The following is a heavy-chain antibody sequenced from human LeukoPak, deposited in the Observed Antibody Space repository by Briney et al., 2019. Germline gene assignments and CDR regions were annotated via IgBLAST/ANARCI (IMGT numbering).Heavy chain of an antibody. Sequence: SETLSLTCAVSGYSLSSGYYCGWLRQPPGKGLEWTGNIYHSGSTYYNPSLKSRFTISVDTSKNQFSLKLSSVTAADTAVYYCARGDDYDYFDYWGQGTLVTVSS. CDR1: GYSLSSGYY. CDR2: IYHSGST. V-gene: IGHV4-38-2*01. D-gene: IGHD4/OR15-4a*01. CDR3: ARGDDYDYFDY. J-gene: IGHJ4*02.